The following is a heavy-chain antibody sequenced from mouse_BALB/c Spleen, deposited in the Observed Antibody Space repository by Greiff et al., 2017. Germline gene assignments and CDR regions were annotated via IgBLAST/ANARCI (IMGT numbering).Heavy chain of an antibody. J-gene: IGHJ3*01. CDR1: GYSITSDYA. CDR2: ISYSGST. Sequence: VQLQQSGPGLVKPSQSLSLTCTVTGYSITSDYAWNWIRQFPGNKLEWMGYISYSGSTSYNPSLKSRISITRDTSKNQFFLQLNSVTTEGTATYYCARNWVFAYWGQGTLVTVSA. V-gene: IGHV3-2*02. CDR3: ARNWVFAY. D-gene: IGHD4-1*01.